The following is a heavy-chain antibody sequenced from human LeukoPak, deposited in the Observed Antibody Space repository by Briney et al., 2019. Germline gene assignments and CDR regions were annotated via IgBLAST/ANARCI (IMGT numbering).Heavy chain of an antibody. D-gene: IGHD4-17*01. CDR3: ARTGRLRFTGGFDI. Sequence: ASVKVSCKASGYTFTGYYMHWVRQAPGQGLEWMGWINPNSGGTNYAQKFQGRVTMTRDTSISTAYMELSRLRSDDTAAYYCARTGRLRFTGGFDIWGQGTMVTVSS. V-gene: IGHV1-2*02. CDR1: GYTFTGYY. J-gene: IGHJ3*02. CDR2: INPNSGGT.